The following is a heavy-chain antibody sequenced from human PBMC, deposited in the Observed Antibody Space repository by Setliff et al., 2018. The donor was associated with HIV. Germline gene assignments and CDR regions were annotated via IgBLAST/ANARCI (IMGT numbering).Heavy chain of an antibody. J-gene: IGHJ5*02. CDR3: ARLHTDYGSWYFDA. V-gene: IGHV4-4*02. D-gene: IGHD3-10*01. Sequence: SETLSLTCTVSDDSITGNNWWNWVRQPPGKGLEWIGEIDHSGSTNYSPSLKSRVTMSVDKSKKQLSLKLKSMAAADTAVYYCARLHTDYGSWYFDAWGPGTLVTVSS. CDR1: DDSITGNNW. CDR2: IDHSGST.